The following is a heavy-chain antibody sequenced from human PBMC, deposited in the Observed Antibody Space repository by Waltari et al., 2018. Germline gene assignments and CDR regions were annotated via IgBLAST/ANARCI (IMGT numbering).Heavy chain of an antibody. Sequence: QVQLQESGPGLVKPSETLSLTCAVSGYSLSSGYYWGWIRQPPGKGLEWIGSIYHSGSTYYNPSLKSRVTISVDTSKNQFSLKLSSVTAADTAVYYCARRLIGAFDIWGQGTMVTVSS. CDR1: GYSLSSGYY. J-gene: IGHJ3*02. CDR2: IYHSGST. CDR3: ARRLIGAFDI. V-gene: IGHV4-38-2*01.